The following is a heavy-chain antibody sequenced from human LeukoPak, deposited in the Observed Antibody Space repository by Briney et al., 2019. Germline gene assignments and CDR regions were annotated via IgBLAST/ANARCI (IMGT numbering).Heavy chain of an antibody. D-gene: IGHD6-13*01. CDR2: ISYDGSNK. V-gene: IGHV3-30-3*01. CDR1: GFTFSSYA. J-gene: IGHJ4*02. Sequence: PGGSLRLSCAASGFTFSSYAMHWARQAPGKGLEWVAVISYDGSNKYYADSVKGRFTISRDNSKNTLYLQMNSLRAEDTAVYYCARGYSSSWYGDYFDYWGQGTLVTVSS. CDR3: ARGYSSSWYGDYFDY.